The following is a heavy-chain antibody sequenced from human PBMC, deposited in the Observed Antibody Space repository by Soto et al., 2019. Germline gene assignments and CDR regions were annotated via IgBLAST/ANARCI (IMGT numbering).Heavy chain of an antibody. Sequence: SLRLSCAASGFTFSSYEMNWVRQAPGKGLEWVSYISSSGSTIYYADSVKGRFTISRDNAKNSLYLQMNSLRAEDTAVYYCARFYSSSSGYYYGMEVWGQGTTVTAP. CDR1: GFTFSSYE. D-gene: IGHD6-6*01. V-gene: IGHV3-48*03. CDR3: ARFYSSSSGYYYGMEV. J-gene: IGHJ6*02. CDR2: ISSSGSTI.